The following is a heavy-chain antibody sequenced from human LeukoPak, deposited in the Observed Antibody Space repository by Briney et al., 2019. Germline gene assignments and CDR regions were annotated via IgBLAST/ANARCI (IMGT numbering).Heavy chain of an antibody. CDR2: IYYSGST. CDR3: ASERPATENWFFDL. V-gene: IGHV4-59*01. D-gene: IGHD1-26*01. Sequence: SETLSLTCTVSGVTISNYYWSWIRQPPGKGLEWIGYIYYSGSTNYNPSPKSRVTISVDTSKSQFSLNLSSVTAADTAVYYCASERPATENWFFDLWGRGTLVTVSS. J-gene: IGHJ2*01. CDR1: GVTISNYY.